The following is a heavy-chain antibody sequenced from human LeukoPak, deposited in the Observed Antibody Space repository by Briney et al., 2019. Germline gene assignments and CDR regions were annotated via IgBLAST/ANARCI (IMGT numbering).Heavy chain of an antibody. CDR3: ARDKESSGADFDL. CDR2: INPNSGGT. J-gene: IGHJ2*01. V-gene: IGHV1-2*06. CDR1: GYTFTGYY. D-gene: IGHD6-25*01. Sequence: ASVKVSCKASGYTFTGYYMHWVRQAPGQGLEWMGRINPNSGGTNYAQKFQGRVTMTRDTSISTAYMELSRLRSDDTAVYYCARDKESSGADFDLWGRGTLVTVSS.